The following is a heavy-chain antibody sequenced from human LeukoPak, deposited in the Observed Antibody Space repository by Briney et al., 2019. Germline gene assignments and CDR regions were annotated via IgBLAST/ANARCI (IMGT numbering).Heavy chain of an antibody. CDR2: IYYSGST. CDR1: DGSIRSYY. Sequence: PSETLSLTCTVSDGSIRSYYWSWIRQSPGKGLEWIGYIYYSGSTNYNPSLKSRVTISVDTSKNQSSLKLSSVTAADTAVYYCARGYCRGTSCNRYTFDMWGQGTMVTVSS. D-gene: IGHD2-2*01. J-gene: IGHJ3*02. V-gene: IGHV4-59*01. CDR3: ARGYCRGTSCNRYTFDM.